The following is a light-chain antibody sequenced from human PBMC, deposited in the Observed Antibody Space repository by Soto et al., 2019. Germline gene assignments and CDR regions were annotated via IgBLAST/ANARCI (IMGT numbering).Light chain of an antibody. J-gene: IGKJ1*01. V-gene: IGKV3-15*01. Sequence: VMTQSPATLSVSPGERGTLCCRASQSVSSNLAWYQQKPGQAPRLLIYGASTRATGFPARFSGSGSGTDFTLTISSLQSEDFAVYYCQQYDNWPWTFGQGNKVDI. CDR2: GAS. CDR3: QQYDNWPWT. CDR1: QSVSSN.